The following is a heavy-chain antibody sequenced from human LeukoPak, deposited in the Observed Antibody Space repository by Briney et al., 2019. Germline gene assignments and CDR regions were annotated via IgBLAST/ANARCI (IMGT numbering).Heavy chain of an antibody. CDR1: GYSISSGYY. J-gene: IGHJ3*02. CDR2: IYHSGIT. CDR3: ARVTYHYDSSGYYYLQSGAFDI. V-gene: IGHV4-38-2*02. D-gene: IGHD3-22*01. Sequence: SETLSLTCIVSGYSISSGYYWGWIRQPPGKGLEWIGNIYHSGITYYNLYNPSLKSRVIISVDTSKNHFSLKLSSVTAADTAVYYCARVTYHYDSSGYYYLQSGAFDIWGQGTMVTVSS.